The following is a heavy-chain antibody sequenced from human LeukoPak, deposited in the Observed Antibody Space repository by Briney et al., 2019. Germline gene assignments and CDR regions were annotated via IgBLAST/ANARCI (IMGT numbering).Heavy chain of an antibody. Sequence: GGSLRLSCAASGFTFSDSAMTWVRQAPGKGLEWVSLISASGVSTYYADSVKGRFTISRDNSKNTLYLQMNSLRAEDTAVYYCAKVIREVDMSYDYWGQGALVTVSS. J-gene: IGHJ4*02. CDR2: ISASGVST. CDR3: AKVIREVDMSYDY. V-gene: IGHV3-23*01. CDR1: GFTFSDSA. D-gene: IGHD5-24*01.